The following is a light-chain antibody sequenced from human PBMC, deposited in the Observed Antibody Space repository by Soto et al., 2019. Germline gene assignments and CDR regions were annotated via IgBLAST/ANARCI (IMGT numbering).Light chain of an antibody. J-gene: IGLJ1*01. CDR2: DVS. V-gene: IGLV2-14*01. Sequence: QSVLTQPASVSGSPGQSITISCTGTSSDVGGYNYVSWYQQYPGKAPKLMIYDVSNRPSGVSNRFSGSKSGNTASLTISGLQAEDEGDYYCSSFTTTNPYVFGTGTKVTVL. CDR1: SSDVGGYNY. CDR3: SSFTTTNPYV.